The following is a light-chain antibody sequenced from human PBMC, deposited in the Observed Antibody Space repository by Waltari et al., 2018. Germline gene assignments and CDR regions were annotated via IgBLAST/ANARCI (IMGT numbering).Light chain of an antibody. CDR1: SSDVGGYNY. CDR3: SSYTSSSTWV. Sequence: QSALTQPASVSGSPGQSITISCTGTSSDVGGYNYVSWYQQHPGKAPKLMIYDVRKRPSGVSNRFSGSKSGNAASLTISGLQAEDEADYYCSSYTSSSTWVFGGGTKLTVL. CDR2: DVR. J-gene: IGLJ3*02. V-gene: IGLV2-14*01.